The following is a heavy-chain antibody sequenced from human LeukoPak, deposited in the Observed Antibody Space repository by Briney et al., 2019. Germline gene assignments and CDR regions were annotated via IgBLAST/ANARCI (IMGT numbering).Heavy chain of an antibody. D-gene: IGHD6-19*01. J-gene: IGHJ3*02. Sequence: PGGSLRLSCAASGFTFDDYGMSWVRQAPEKGLEWVSGINWNGGSTGYADSVKGRFTISRDNAKNSLYLQMNGLRAEDTAFYYCARVYSSGWSDAFDIWGQGTMVTVSS. CDR3: ARVYSSGWSDAFDI. V-gene: IGHV3-20*04. CDR1: GFTFDDYG. CDR2: INWNGGST.